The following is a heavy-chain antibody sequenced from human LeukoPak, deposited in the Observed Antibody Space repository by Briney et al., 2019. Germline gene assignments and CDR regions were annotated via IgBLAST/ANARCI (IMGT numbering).Heavy chain of an antibody. CDR2: ISGNGGST. V-gene: IGHV3-23*01. J-gene: IGHJ4*02. D-gene: IGHD2/OR15-2a*01. CDR3: ATSRFL. Sequence: GGSLRLSCAASGFTSTDFYMNWVRQAPGKGLEWVSAISGNGGSTFYADSVKGRFTISRDNSKNTLDLQMNSLRAEDTAVYFCATSRFLWGQGTLVIVSS. CDR1: GFTSTDFY.